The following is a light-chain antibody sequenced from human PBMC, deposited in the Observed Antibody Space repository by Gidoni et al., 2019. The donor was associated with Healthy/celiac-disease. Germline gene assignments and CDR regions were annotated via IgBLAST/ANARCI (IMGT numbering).Light chain of an antibody. J-gene: IGKJ2*03. V-gene: IGKV3-15*01. Sequence: LAPGERATLSCRASQSVSSNLAWYQQKPGQAPRRLIYGASTSATGIPARFSGSGSGTEFTLTISSRQSEDFAVYYCQQYNNWPPNSFGQXTKLEIK. CDR1: QSVSSN. CDR3: QQYNNWPPNS. CDR2: GAS.